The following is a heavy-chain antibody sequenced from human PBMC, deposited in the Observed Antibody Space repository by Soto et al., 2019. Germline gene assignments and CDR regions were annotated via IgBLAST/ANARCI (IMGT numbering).Heavy chain of an antibody. CDR2: ISAYNGNT. CDR1: GYTFTSYG. J-gene: IGHJ6*02. CDR3: AREKASAAARDYYYYYCGMDV. V-gene: IGHV1-18*04. D-gene: IGHD2-15*01. Sequence: ASVKVSCNASGYTFTSYGISWVRQAPGQGLEWMGWISAYNGNTNYAQKLQGRVTMTTDTSTSTAYMELRSLRSDDTAVYYCAREKASAAARDYYYYYCGMDVWGQGTTVTVS.